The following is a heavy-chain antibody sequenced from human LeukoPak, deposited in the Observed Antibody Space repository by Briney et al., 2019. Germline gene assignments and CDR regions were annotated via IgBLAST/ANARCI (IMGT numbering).Heavy chain of an antibody. CDR1: GGSISSYY. CDR2: IYYSGST. J-gene: IGHJ4*02. D-gene: IGHD3-10*01. V-gene: IGHV4-59*01. Sequence: PSETLSLTCTVSGGSISSYYWSWIRQPPGKGLEWIGYIYYSGSTNYNPSLKNRVTISVDTSKNQFSLKLSSVTAADTAEYYCAREPYGSGTFDYWGQGTLVTVSA. CDR3: AREPYGSGTFDY.